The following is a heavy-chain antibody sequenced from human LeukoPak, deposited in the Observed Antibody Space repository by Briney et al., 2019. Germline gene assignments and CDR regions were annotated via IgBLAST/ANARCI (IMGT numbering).Heavy chain of an antibody. Sequence: GGSLRLSCAGSGFIFSTYWMSWVRQAPGKGLEWVANIKQDGSEKYYVDSVKGRFTVSRDNAKNSLYLQMNRLRAEDTAAYYCVREVTTGDCYMDVWGKGTTVTVSS. CDR2: IKQDGSEK. CDR3: VREVTTGDCYMDV. CDR1: GFIFSTYW. V-gene: IGHV3-7*01. D-gene: IGHD4-17*01. J-gene: IGHJ6*03.